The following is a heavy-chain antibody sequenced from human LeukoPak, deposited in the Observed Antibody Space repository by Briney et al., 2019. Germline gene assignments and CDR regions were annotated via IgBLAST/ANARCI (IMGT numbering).Heavy chain of an antibody. V-gene: IGHV1-69*05. CDR3: TRVKPAAGSFDY. J-gene: IGHJ4*02. CDR2: IIPIFGTA. Sequence: ASVKVSCKASGGTFSSYAISWVRQAPGQGLEWMGGIIPIFGTANYAQKFQGRVTMTTDTSTSTAYMELRSLRSDDTAVYYCTRVKPAAGSFDYWGQGTLVTVSS. D-gene: IGHD6-13*01. CDR1: GGTFSSYA.